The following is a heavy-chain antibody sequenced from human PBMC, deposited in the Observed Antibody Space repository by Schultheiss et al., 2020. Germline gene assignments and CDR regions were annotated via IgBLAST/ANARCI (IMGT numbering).Heavy chain of an antibody. J-gene: IGHJ6*02. D-gene: IGHD3-3*01. V-gene: IGHV3-30*03. CDR3: AGKYYDFWSGYSVLPYYYYGMDV. Sequence: GGSLRLSCAASGFTFSSYGMHWVRQAPGKGLEWVAVISYDGSNKYYADSVKGRFTISRDNAKNSLYLQMNSLRAEDTAVYYCAGKYYDFWSGYSVLPYYYYGMDVWGQGTTVTVSS. CDR2: ISYDGSNK. CDR1: GFTFSSYG.